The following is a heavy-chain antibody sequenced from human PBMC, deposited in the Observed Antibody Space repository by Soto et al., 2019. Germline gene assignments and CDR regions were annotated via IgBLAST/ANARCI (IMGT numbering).Heavy chain of an antibody. CDR3: ASARYDILTGPSDY. D-gene: IGHD3-9*01. Sequence: PGGSLRLSCAASGFTFSSYWMSWVRQAPGKGLEWVANIKQDGSEKYYVDSVKGRFTISRDNAKNSLYLQMNSLRAEDTAVYYCASARYDILTGPSDYWGQGTLVTVSS. CDR2: IKQDGSEK. CDR1: GFTFSSYW. V-gene: IGHV3-7*01. J-gene: IGHJ4*02.